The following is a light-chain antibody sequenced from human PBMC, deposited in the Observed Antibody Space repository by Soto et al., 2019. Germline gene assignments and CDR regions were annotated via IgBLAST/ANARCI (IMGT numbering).Light chain of an antibody. V-gene: IGLV1-44*01. CDR2: SNN. CDR1: STNIGSNT. CDR3: AAWNDSLNGKV. Sequence: QSVLTQPHSASGTPGQRVTISFSGSSTNIGSNTVNWYQQLPGTAPKLLIYSNNPRPSAVPDRFSGSKSVTSASLAISGLQSDDEAEYYCAAWNDSLNGKVFGGGTKLTVL. J-gene: IGLJ2*01.